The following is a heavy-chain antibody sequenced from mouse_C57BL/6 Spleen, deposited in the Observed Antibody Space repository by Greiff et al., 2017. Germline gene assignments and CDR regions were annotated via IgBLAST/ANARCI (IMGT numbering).Heavy chain of an antibody. D-gene: IGHD4-1*01. CDR1: GYTFTSYW. J-gene: IGHJ2*01. V-gene: IGHV1-53*01. CDR3: SKERANWDYFDY. CDR2: INPSNGGT. Sequence: QVQLQQPGTELVKPGASVKLSCKASGYTFTSYWMHWVKQRPGQGLEWIGNINPSNGGTKYTEKFKRQATLTGDTSTTTAHMQLSSLASEDSAVSYCSKERANWDYFDYWGQGTTLTVSS.